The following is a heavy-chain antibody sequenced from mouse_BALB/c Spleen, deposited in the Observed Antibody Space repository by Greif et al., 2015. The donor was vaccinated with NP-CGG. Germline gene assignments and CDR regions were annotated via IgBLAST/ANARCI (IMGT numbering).Heavy chain of an antibody. CDR3: AREGYGTRYFDV. J-gene: IGHJ1*01. CDR2: IYPGDGDT. V-gene: IGHV1-80*01. CDR1: GYAFSSYW. D-gene: IGHD1-1*01. Sequence: QVQLQQSGAELVRPGSSVKISCKASGYAFSSYWMNWVKQRPGQGLEWIGQIYPGDGDTNYNGKFKGKATLTADKSSSTADMQLSGLTSGDSAVYFCAREGYGTRYFDVWGAGTTVTVSS.